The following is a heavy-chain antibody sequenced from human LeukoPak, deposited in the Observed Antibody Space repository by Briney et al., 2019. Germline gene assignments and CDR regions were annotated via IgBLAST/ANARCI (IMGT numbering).Heavy chain of an antibody. CDR3: AQNFYDSSGLYFDY. CDR2: ISSSSNYI. Sequence: GGSLRLSCVASGFTFSTYSMNWVRQAPGKGLEWVSSISSSSNYIYYADSVKGRFTISRDNAKNSLYLQMNSLRAADAAVYYCAQNFYDSSGLYFDYWGQGTLVTVSS. V-gene: IGHV3-21*01. J-gene: IGHJ4*02. D-gene: IGHD3-22*01. CDR1: GFTFSTYS.